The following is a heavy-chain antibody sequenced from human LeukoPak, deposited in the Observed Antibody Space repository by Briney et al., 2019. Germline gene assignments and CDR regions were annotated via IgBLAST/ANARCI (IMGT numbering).Heavy chain of an antibody. CDR1: GFTVSSNY. CDR3: ARVGLRGYSYGYYMDV. J-gene: IGHJ6*03. Sequence: GGSLRLSCAASGFTVSSNYMSWVRQAPGKGLEWVSVIYSGGSTYYADSVKGRFTISRDNAKNSLYLQMNSLRAEDTAVYYCARVGLRGYSYGYYMDVWGKGTTVTVSS. D-gene: IGHD5-18*01. CDR2: IYSGGST. V-gene: IGHV3-66*01.